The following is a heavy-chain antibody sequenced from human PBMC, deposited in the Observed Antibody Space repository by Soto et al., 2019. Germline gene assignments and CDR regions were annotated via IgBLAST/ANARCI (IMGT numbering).Heavy chain of an antibody. J-gene: IGHJ5*02. D-gene: IGHD3-22*01. CDR1: GGSISSGGSY. CDR2: IYYSGST. Sequence: PSETLSLTCTVPGGSISSGGSYWSWIRQHPGKGLEWIGYIYYSGSTYYNPSLKSRVTISVDTSKNQFSLKLSSVTAADTAVHYCAREIGRITMTPWGQGTLVTVSS. CDR3: AREIGRITMTP. V-gene: IGHV4-31*03.